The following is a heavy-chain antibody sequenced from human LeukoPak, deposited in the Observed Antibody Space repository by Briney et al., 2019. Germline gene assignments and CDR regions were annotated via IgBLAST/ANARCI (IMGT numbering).Heavy chain of an antibody. CDR1: GYTFTGHD. J-gene: IGHJ5*02. CDR3: TLFNH. Sequence: RASVKVSCKASGYTFTGHDIYWVRQAPGQGLEWMGWINPHSGATYYMENFQGSVTMTRDTSTSTAYLELSRLKSDDTAVYYCTLFNHWGQGTLVTVSS. CDR2: INPHSGAT. D-gene: IGHD2/OR15-2a*01. V-gene: IGHV1-2*02.